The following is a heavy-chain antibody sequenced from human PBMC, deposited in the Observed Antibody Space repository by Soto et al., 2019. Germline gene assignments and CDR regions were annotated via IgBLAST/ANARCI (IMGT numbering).Heavy chain of an antibody. Sequence: QPGGSLRLSCAASGFTFSSYAMHWVRQAPGKGLEWVAVISYDGSNKYYADSVKGRFTISRDNSKNTLYLQMNSLRAEDTAVYYCARVRGGNWNRSLDYWGQGTLVTVSS. CDR3: ARVRGGNWNRSLDY. CDR2: ISYDGSNK. CDR1: GFTFSSYA. V-gene: IGHV3-30-3*01. D-gene: IGHD1-1*01. J-gene: IGHJ4*02.